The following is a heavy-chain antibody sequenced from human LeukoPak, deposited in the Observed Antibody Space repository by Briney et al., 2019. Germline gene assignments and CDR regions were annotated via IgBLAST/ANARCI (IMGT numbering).Heavy chain of an antibody. CDR3: ARVFGFWSGAVDLYYMDV. CDR1: GFTFSTYW. Sequence: LAGGSLRLSCAASGFTFSTYWMSWVRQAPGKGLEWVANIKQDGSEKYYVDSVKGRFTISRDNAKNSLYLQMNSLRAEDTAVYYCARVFGFWSGAVDLYYMDVWGKGTTVTVSS. CDR2: IKQDGSEK. J-gene: IGHJ6*03. D-gene: IGHD3-3*01. V-gene: IGHV3-7*01.